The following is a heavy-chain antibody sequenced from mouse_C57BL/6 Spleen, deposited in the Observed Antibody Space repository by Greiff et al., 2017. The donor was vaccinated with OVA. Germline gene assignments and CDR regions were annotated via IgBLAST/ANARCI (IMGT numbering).Heavy chain of an antibody. CDR1: GYTFTSYW. CDR3: ARPTVVRYAMDY. Sequence: VQLQQPGAELVKPGASVKLSCKASGYTFTSYWMHWVKQRPGQGLEWIGMIHPNSGSTNYNEKFKSKATLTVDKSSSTAYMQLSSLTSEDSAVYYCARPTVVRYAMDYWGQGTSVTVSS. V-gene: IGHV1-64*01. J-gene: IGHJ4*01. CDR2: IHPNSGST. D-gene: IGHD1-1*01.